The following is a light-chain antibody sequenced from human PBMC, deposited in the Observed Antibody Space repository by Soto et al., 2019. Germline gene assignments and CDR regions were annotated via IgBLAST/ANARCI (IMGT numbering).Light chain of an antibody. J-gene: IGKJ1*01. CDR2: GAS. CDR1: QSVRSN. Sequence: EIVMTQSPATLSVSPGERATVSCRASQSVRSNLAWYQQKPGQAPRLLIYGASTRATGIPARFSGSGSGTEFTLTISSLQPDDFATYYCQQYETFSGTFGPGTKVDIK. V-gene: IGKV3-15*01. CDR3: QQYETFSGT.